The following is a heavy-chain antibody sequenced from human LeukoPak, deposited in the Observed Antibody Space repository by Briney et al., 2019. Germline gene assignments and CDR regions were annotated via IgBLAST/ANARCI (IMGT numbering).Heavy chain of an antibody. V-gene: IGHV3-66*01. J-gene: IGHJ4*02. CDR3: ARGQAYCGADCYSD. CDR2: IYTGGGT. CDR1: GFTISHYY. Sequence: GGSLRLSCAASGFTISHYYMTWVRQTPGKGLDWVSVIYTGGGTNYGDSVKGRFTISRDNSKNTLYLQMNSLRADDTAIYYCARGQAYCGADCYSDWGQGTLVTVSS. D-gene: IGHD2-21*02.